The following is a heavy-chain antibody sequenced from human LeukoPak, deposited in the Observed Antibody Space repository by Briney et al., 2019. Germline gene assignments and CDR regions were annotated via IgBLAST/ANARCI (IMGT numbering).Heavy chain of an antibody. CDR1: GFTFSSYV. V-gene: IGHV3-23*01. J-gene: IGHJ4*02. CDR2: ISGSGGGT. CDR3: ARVRTGFEDY. D-gene: IGHD3-3*01. Sequence: GGSLRLSCAASGFTFSSYVMSWVRQAPGKGLEWVSTISGSGGGTYYADSVKGRFTISRDNSRNTLYLQMNSLRAEDTALYYCARVRTGFEDYWGQGTLVTVSS.